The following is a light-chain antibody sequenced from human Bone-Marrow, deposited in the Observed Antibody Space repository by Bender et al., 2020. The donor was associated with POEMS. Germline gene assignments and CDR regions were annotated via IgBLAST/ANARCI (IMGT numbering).Light chain of an antibody. CDR1: DSDIGGYDF. CDR3: SSYAGTNNFKV. J-gene: IGLJ2*01. Sequence: QSALTQPASVSGSPGQSITISCTGTDSDIGGYDFVSWYQQRPDKAPKLIIYDVTNRPSGVSDRFSGSKSGNTASLSISGLQAEDEADYYCSSYAGTNNFKVFGGGTKLTVL. V-gene: IGLV2-14*03. CDR2: DVT.